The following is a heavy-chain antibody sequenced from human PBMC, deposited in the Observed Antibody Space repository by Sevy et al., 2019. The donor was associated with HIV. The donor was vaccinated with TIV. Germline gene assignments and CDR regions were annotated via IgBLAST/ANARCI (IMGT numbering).Heavy chain of an antibody. J-gene: IGHJ5*02. CDR2: IIYDGSMK. CDR3: ARDQHDYAGNVRTGWFDP. Sequence: GGSLRLSCAASGFTFSSYTMHWVRQAPGKGLEWVANIIYDGSMKYYADSVKGRFTISRDNSKNTLYLQMNSLSAEDTAVYYCARDQHDYAGNVRTGWFDPWPGNPGHRLL. D-gene: IGHD4-17*01. CDR1: GFTFSSYT. V-gene: IGHV3-30-3*01.